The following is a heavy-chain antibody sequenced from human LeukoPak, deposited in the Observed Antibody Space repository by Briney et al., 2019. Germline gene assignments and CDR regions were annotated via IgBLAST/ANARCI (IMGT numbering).Heavy chain of an antibody. J-gene: IGHJ4*02. V-gene: IGHV4-59*01. Sequence: SETLSLTCTVSGGSISRYYWSWIRQPPGKGLEWIGYIHSTGSTNYNPSLKSRVTISVDTSKNQFSLKLTSVTAADTAVYYCARYSYGGYYFDYWGQGTLVTVSS. CDR1: GGSISRYY. CDR2: IHSTGST. CDR3: ARYSYGGYYFDY. D-gene: IGHD5-18*01.